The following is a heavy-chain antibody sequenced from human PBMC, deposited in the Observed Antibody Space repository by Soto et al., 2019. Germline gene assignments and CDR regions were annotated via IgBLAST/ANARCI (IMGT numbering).Heavy chain of an antibody. Sequence: GGSLRLSCAASGFTFSSYAMHWVRQAPGKGLEYVSAISSNGGSTYYADSVKGRFTISRDNSKSTLYLQMGSLRAEDMAVYYCARGMRYSLTVSWFDYWGRGTLVTVSS. CDR2: ISSNGGST. V-gene: IGHV3-64*02. D-gene: IGHD3-9*01. CDR1: GFTFSSYA. J-gene: IGHJ4*02. CDR3: ARGMRYSLTVSWFDY.